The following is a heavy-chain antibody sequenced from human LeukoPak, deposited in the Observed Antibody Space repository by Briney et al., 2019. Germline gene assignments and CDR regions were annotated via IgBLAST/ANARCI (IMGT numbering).Heavy chain of an antibody. J-gene: IGHJ4*02. D-gene: IGHD4/OR15-4a*01. V-gene: IGHV3-7*05. CDR1: GFSCCSYW. CDR3: ARGGYFYGA. CDR2: IKQDGSEK. Sequence: GGPLRLSYAASGFSCCSYWMSWVRQAPGKGLEWVANIKQDGSEKNYVDSVKGRFTISRDNAKNSLYLQMNSLRAEDTAVYYCARGGYFYGAWGQGTQVTVSS.